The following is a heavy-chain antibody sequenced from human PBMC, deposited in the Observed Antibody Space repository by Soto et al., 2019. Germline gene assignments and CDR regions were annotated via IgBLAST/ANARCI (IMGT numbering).Heavy chain of an antibody. V-gene: IGHV1-8*01. D-gene: IGHD6-19*01. CDR3: ARYILLSSGNAFDI. J-gene: IGHJ3*02. CDR1: GYTFTSYD. Sequence: ASVKVSCKASGYTFTSYDINWVRQATGQGLEWMGWMNPNSGNTGYAQKFQGRVTMTRNTSISTAYMELSSLRSEDTAVYYCARYILLSSGNAFDIWGQGTMVTVSS. CDR2: MNPNSGNT.